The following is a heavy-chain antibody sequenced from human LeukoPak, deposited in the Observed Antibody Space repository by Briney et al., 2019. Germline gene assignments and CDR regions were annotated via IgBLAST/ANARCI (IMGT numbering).Heavy chain of an antibody. D-gene: IGHD3-22*01. CDR3: ARDLGSSGSDAFDI. CDR2: ITSSGDGT. Sequence: SGGSLRLSCAASGFTFSIYAMSWVRQAPGKGLQWVSSITSSGDGTYYADSVKGRFTISRDNSKNTLYLQMNSLRAEDTAVYYCARDLGSSGSDAFDIWGQGTMVTVSS. J-gene: IGHJ3*02. CDR1: GFTFSIYA. V-gene: IGHV3-23*01.